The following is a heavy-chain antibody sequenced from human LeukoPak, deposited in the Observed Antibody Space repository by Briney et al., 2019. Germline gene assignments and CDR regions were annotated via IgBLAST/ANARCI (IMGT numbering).Heavy chain of an antibody. CDR1: GGSISSYY. CDR2: IYYSGST. J-gene: IGHJ4*02. D-gene: IGHD3-9*01. V-gene: IGHV4-59*01. CDR3: ARGATYYDILTGS. Sequence: PSETLSLTCTVSGGSISSYYWSWIRQPPGKGLEWIGYIYYSGSTNYNPSLKSRVTISVDTSKNQFSLKLSSVTAADTAVYYCARGATYYDILTGSWGQGTLVTVSS.